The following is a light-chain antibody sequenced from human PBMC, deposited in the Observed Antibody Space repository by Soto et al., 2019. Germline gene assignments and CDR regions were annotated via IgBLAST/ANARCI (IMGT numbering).Light chain of an antibody. J-gene: IGKJ4*01. V-gene: IGKV1-8*01. CDR2: AAS. CDR3: HQYYSYPLT. Sequence: AIRMTQSPSSVSASTGDRVTITCRASQGISSYLAWYQQKPGKAPKLLISAASTLQSGVPSRFSGSGSGTDFTITINCLQSEDFATYYCHQYYSYPLTFAGGTKVEIK. CDR1: QGISSY.